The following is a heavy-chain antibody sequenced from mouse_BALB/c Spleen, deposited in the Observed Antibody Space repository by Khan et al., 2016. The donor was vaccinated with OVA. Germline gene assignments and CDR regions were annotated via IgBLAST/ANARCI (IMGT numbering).Heavy chain of an antibody. D-gene: IGHD3-3*01. CDR1: GYIFTSYW. V-gene: IGHV1S132*01. CDR2: IYPGNGST. CDR3: ARRAPDDAVDY. Sequence: VQLQQSGAELVRPGASVKLSCKTSGYIFTSYWIHWVNQRSGQGLEWIARIYPGNGSTYYNETLMATATLTADKSSSTAYMQLSRLQSEDSAFYFCARRAPDDAVDYWGQGPSVTVSS. J-gene: IGHJ4*01.